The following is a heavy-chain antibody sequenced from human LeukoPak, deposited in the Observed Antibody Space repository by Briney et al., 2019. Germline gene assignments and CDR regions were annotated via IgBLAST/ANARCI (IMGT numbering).Heavy chain of an antibody. D-gene: IGHD4-17*01. CDR1: GYTFTSYY. J-gene: IGHJ4*02. CDR3: ARGDYGDYRENYFDY. V-gene: IGHV1-46*01. CDR2: INPSGGST. Sequence: ASVKVSCKASGYTFTSYYMHWVRQAPGQGLEWMGIINPSGGSTSYAQKFQGRVTMTRDTSTSTVYMELSSLRSEDTAVYYCARGDYGDYRENYFDYWGQGTLVTVSS.